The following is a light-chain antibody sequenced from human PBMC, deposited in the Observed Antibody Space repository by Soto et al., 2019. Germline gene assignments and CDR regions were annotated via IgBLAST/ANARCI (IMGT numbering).Light chain of an antibody. J-gene: IGKJ5*01. CDR2: DAS. CDR3: QQYNSYSPIT. V-gene: IGKV1-5*01. CDR1: QSISSW. Sequence: DIQMTQSPSTLSASVGDRVTITCRASQSISSWLAWYQQKPGKAPKLLIYDASILESGFPSRFSGSRSGTECTLTISSLQPNDFETNYWQQYNSYSPITFGQGTRLEIK.